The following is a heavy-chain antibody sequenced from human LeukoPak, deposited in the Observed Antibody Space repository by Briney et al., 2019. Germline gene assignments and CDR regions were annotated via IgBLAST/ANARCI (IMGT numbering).Heavy chain of an antibody. Sequence: SETLSLTCSVSGGSISLYYWSWIRQPPGKGLEWIGYIYYSGSTYYNPSLKSRVTISVDTSKNQFSLKLSSVTAADTAVYYCARTPITMVRGVTNFDYWGQGTLVTVSS. V-gene: IGHV4-30-4*08. CDR2: IYYSGST. CDR3: ARTPITMVRGVTNFDY. CDR1: GGSISLYY. J-gene: IGHJ4*02. D-gene: IGHD3-10*01.